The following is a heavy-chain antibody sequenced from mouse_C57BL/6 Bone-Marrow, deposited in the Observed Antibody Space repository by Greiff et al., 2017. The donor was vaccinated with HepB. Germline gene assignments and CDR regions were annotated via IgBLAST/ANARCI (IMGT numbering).Heavy chain of an antibody. Sequence: VMLVESGPGLVQPSQSLSITCTVSGFSLTSYGVHWVRQSPGKGLEWLGVIWSGGSTDYNAAFISRLSISKDNSKSQVFFKMNSLQADDTAIYYCASPAMAMDYWGQGTSVTVSS. J-gene: IGHJ4*01. V-gene: IGHV2-2*01. CDR2: IWSGGST. CDR1: GFSLTSYG. CDR3: ASPAMAMDY.